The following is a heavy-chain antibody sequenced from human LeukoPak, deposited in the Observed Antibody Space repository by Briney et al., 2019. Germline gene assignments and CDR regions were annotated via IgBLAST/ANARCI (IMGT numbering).Heavy chain of an antibody. Sequence: GRSLTLSWAASGFTVSSYGMHCVRQAAGKGLEWVIVIWYDGSNKYYEDSVKGRFTISRDKSKNTLYLQMNSLRAEDTAVYYCAREGEGYFDYWGQGTLVTVSS. J-gene: IGHJ4*02. CDR1: GFTVSSYG. D-gene: IGHD2-15*01. CDR3: AREGEGYFDY. CDR2: IWYDGSNK. V-gene: IGHV3-33*01.